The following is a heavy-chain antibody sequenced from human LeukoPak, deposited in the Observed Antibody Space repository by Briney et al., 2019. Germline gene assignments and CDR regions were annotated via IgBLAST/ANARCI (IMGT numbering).Heavy chain of an antibody. CDR3: ASSIPGGYCSGGSCNDY. CDR1: GGSFSGYY. V-gene: IGHV4-34*01. CDR2: INHSGST. Sequence: SETLSLTCAVYGGSFSGYYWSWIRQPPGKGPEWIGEINHSGSTNYNPSLKSRVTISVDTSKNQFSLKLSSVTAADTAVYYCASSIPGGYCSGGSCNDYWGQGTLVTVSS. D-gene: IGHD2-15*01. J-gene: IGHJ4*02.